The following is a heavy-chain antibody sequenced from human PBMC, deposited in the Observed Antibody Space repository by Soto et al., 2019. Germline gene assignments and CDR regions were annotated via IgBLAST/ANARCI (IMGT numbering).Heavy chain of an antibody. CDR1: GFTFSSYA. CDR3: ARDVFEATIFGVVIKLYYYYYGMDV. Sequence: HPGGSLRLSCAASGFTFSSYAMHWVRQAPGKGLEWVAVISYDGSNKYYADSVKGRFTISRDNSKNTLYLQMNSLRAEDTAVYYCARDVFEATIFGVVIKLYYYYYGMDVWGQGTTVTVSS. D-gene: IGHD3-3*01. CDR2: ISYDGSNK. V-gene: IGHV3-30-3*01. J-gene: IGHJ6*02.